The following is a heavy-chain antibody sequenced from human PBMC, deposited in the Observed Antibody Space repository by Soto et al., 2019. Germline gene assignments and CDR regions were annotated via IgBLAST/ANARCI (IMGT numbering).Heavy chain of an antibody. Sequence: QVQLQESGPGLVKPSGTLSLTCAVSGVSISSHDWWNWVRQPPGKRLEWIGETHPSGNTHYNPSLESRVTISLDKSKNRLSLQLTSVSVADSAVYYCATRDTGRVYWGQGTLVTVSS. D-gene: IGHD5-18*01. J-gene: IGHJ4*02. CDR1: GVSISSHDW. CDR3: ATRDTGRVY. V-gene: IGHV4-4*02. CDR2: THPSGNT.